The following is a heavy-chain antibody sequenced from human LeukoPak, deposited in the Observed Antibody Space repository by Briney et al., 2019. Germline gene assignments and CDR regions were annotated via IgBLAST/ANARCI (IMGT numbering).Heavy chain of an antibody. D-gene: IGHD3-22*01. CDR3: ARETYDSSGYFSM. J-gene: IGHJ4*02. CDR2: ISSSGSTI. CDR1: GFTFSSYE. Sequence: GRDLRLSCASSGFTFSSYEMNSVRQAPGKGLEWVSYISSSGSTIYYADSVKGRFTISRDNAKNSLYLQMNSLRAEDTAVYYCARETYDSSGYFSMWGQGTLVTVSS. V-gene: IGHV3-48*03.